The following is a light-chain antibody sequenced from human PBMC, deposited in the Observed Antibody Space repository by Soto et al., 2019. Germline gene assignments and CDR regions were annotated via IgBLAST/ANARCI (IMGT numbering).Light chain of an antibody. CDR2: GAS. CDR1: QSVSSSY. Sequence: PVERVTLYCRASQSVSSSYLTWYQQKPGQAPRLLIYGASSRATGIPDRFSGSGSGTDFTLTISRLEPEDFAVYYCQQYGSSPWTFGQGTKVDIK. J-gene: IGKJ1*01. V-gene: IGKV3-20*01. CDR3: QQYGSSPWT.